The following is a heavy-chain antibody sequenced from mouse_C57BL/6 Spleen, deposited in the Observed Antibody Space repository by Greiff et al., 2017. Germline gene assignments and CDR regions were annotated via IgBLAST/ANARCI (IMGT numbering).Heavy chain of an antibody. CDR1: GYTFTDYE. V-gene: IGHV1-15*01. CDR3: TRRGYYYGSYWYFDV. CDR2: IDPETGGT. D-gene: IGHD1-1*01. Sequence: QVHVKQSGAELVRPGASVTLSCKASGYTFTDYEMHWVKQTPVHGLEWIGAIDPETGGTAYNQKFKGKAILTADKSSSTAYMELRSLTSEDSAVYYCTRRGYYYGSYWYFDVWGTGTTVTVSS. J-gene: IGHJ1*03.